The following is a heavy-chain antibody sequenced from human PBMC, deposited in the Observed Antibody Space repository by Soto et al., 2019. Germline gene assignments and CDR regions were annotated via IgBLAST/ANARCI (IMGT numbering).Heavy chain of an antibody. CDR1: GGSISSRSYY. Sequence: PSETLSLTCTVSGGSISSRSYYWGWIRQPPGKGLEWIGSIYYSGSTYYNPSLKSRVTISVDTSKNQFSLKLSSVTAADTAVYCGAGHGIVVVRVYYYFGMDVWGQGTAVTVSS. CDR3: AGHGIVVVRVYYYFGMDV. J-gene: IGHJ6*02. CDR2: IYYSGST. D-gene: IGHD1-26*01. V-gene: IGHV4-39*01.